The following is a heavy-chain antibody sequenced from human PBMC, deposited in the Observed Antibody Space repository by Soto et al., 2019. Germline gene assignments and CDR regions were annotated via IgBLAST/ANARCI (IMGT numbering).Heavy chain of an antibody. D-gene: IGHD3-10*02. Sequence: SETLSLTCAVSGGSISSSNWWSWVRQPPGKGLEWIGEIYHSGSTNYNPSLKSRVTISVDKSKNQFSLKLSSVTAADTAVYYCARGYVSIIWETDYYYYGMDVWGQGTTVTVSS. CDR1: GGSISSSNW. J-gene: IGHJ6*02. CDR3: ARGYVSIIWETDYYYYGMDV. CDR2: IYHSGST. V-gene: IGHV4-4*02.